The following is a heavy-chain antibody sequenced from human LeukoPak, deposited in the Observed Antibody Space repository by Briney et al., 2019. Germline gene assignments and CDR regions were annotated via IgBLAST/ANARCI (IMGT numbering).Heavy chain of an antibody. D-gene: IGHD2-2*01. V-gene: IGHV4-34*01. CDR1: GGSFSGYY. Sequence: PETLSLTCAVYGGSFSGYYRSWIRQPPGKGLEWIGEINHSGSTNYNPSLKSRVTISVDTSKNQFSLKLSSVTAADTAVYYCAGNARASSDYWGQGTLVTVSS. J-gene: IGHJ4*02. CDR3: AGNARASSDY. CDR2: INHSGST.